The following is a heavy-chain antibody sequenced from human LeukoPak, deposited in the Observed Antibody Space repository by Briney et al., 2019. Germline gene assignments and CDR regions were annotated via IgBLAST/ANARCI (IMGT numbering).Heavy chain of an antibody. Sequence: SETLSLTCTVSGGSISSSSYYWGWIRQPPGKGLEWIGSIYYSGSSYYNSSLQSRVTISVDTSKNQFSLNLSSLTAADTAVYYCARGPNIVLMRGSWFDPWGQGTLVTVSS. CDR3: ARGPNIVLMRGSWFDP. D-gene: IGHD2-8*01. V-gene: IGHV4-39*07. CDR1: GGSISSSSYY. J-gene: IGHJ5*02. CDR2: IYYSGSS.